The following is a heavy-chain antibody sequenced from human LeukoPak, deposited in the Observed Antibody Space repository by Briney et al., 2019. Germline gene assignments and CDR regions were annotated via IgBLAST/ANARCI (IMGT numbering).Heavy chain of an antibody. J-gene: IGHJ6*03. CDR2: INPSCGST. Sequence: ASVKVSCKASGYTFTSYYMHWVRQAPGQGLEWMGIINPSCGSTSYAQKFQGRVTMTRDMSTSTVYMELSRLRSEDTAVSYCARGETVTYYYYYMDVWGKGTTVTVSS. D-gene: IGHD2-21*02. CDR3: ARGETVTYYYYYMDV. CDR1: GYTFTSYY. V-gene: IGHV1-46*01.